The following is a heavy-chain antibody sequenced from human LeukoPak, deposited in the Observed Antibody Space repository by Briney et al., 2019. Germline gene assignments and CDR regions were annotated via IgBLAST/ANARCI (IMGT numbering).Heavy chain of an antibody. V-gene: IGHV3-48*03. Sequence: GGSLRLSCAASGFTFSSYEMNWVRRAPGKGLEWVSYISSSGSTIYYADSVKGRFTISRDNAKNSLYLQMNSLRAEDTAVYYCARGRTTVTRIGQPNDYWGQGTLVTVSS. D-gene: IGHD4-17*01. CDR3: ARGRTTVTRIGQPNDY. CDR1: GFTFSSYE. J-gene: IGHJ4*02. CDR2: ISSSGSTI.